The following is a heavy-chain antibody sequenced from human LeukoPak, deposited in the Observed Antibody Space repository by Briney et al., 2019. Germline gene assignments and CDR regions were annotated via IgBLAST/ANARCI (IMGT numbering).Heavy chain of an antibody. V-gene: IGHV4-39*07. CDR1: GGSISSSSYY. CDR2: IYYSGST. Sequence: SETLSLTCTVSGGSISSSSYYWGWIRQPPGKGLEWIGSIYYSGSTYYNPSLKSRVTISVDTSKNQFSLKLSSVTAADTAVYYCARAFRMYALHNWFDPWGQGTLVTVSS. CDR3: ARAFRMYALHNWFDP. J-gene: IGHJ5*02. D-gene: IGHD2-8*01.